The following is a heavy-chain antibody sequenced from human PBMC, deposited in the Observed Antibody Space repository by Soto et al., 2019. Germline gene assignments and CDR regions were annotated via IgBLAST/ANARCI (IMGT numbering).Heavy chain of an antibody. CDR2: INHDWSST. CDR1: GFTFGPYWLSPYW. V-gene: IGHV3-74*01. Sequence: GGSLRLSCALSGFTFGPYWLSPYWMHWVRQAPGKGLVWVSRINHDWSSTVSADSVKGRFTISRDNAKNTVYLQMNSLTADDTAVYYCTREVCDGDGCHSRGYFDPWGQGTLVTVSS. D-gene: IGHD2-21*01. J-gene: IGHJ5*02. CDR3: TREVCDGDGCHSRGYFDP.